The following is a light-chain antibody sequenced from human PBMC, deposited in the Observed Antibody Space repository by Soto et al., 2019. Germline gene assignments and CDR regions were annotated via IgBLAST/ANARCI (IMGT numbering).Light chain of an antibody. Sequence: AIRMTQSPSSLSASTGDRVTITCRASQGISSYLAWYQQKPGKAPKLLIYAASTLQSGVPSRFSGSGSGTDFTLTISCLQSEDFATYYCQQYHKWPPITFGQGTRL. J-gene: IGKJ5*01. CDR3: QQYHKWPPIT. CDR1: QGISSY. V-gene: IGKV1-8*01. CDR2: AAS.